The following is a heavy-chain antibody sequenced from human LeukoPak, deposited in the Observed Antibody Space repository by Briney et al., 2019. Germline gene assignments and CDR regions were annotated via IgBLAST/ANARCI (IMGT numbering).Heavy chain of an antibody. CDR2: IYTSGST. CDR1: GGSISSYY. Sequence: SETLSLTCTVSGGSISSYYWSWIRQPAGKGLEWIGRIYTSGSTNYNPSLKSRVTVSVDTSKNQFSLKLSSVTAADTAVYYCARWHTSGNNYYYDYWGQGTLVTVSS. V-gene: IGHV4-4*07. D-gene: IGHD3-22*01. CDR3: ARWHTSGNNYYYDY. J-gene: IGHJ4*02.